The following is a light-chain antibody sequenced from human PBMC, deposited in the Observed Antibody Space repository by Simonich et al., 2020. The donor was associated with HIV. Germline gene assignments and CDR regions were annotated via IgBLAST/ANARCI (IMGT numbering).Light chain of an antibody. CDR1: SGSVSTSYY. CDR3: VLYMGSGMWV. CDR2: STN. Sequence: QTVVTQETSSSVSPGGTVTLTCSLSSGSVSTSYYPSWYQQTPGQAPRTLIYSTNTRSSGVPDRFSGSILGNKAALTITGAQADDESDYYCVLYMGSGMWVFGGGTKLTVL. V-gene: IGLV8-61*01. J-gene: IGLJ3*02.